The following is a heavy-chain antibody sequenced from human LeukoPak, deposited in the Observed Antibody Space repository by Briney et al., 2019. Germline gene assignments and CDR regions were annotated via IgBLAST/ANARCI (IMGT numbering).Heavy chain of an antibody. CDR3: ARDEPYYYDSSGYYTYYFDY. Sequence: SETLSLTCTVSGGSIRSYYWSWIRQPPGKGLEWIGYIYYSGSTNYNPSLKSRVTISVDTTKNQFSLKLSSVTAADTAVYYCARDEPYYYDSSGYYTYYFDYWGQGTLVTVSS. CDR1: GGSIRSYY. D-gene: IGHD3-22*01. J-gene: IGHJ4*02. V-gene: IGHV4-59*01. CDR2: IYYSGST.